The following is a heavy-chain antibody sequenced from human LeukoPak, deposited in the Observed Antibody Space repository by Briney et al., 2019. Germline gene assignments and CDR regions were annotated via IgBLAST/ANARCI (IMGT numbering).Heavy chain of an antibody. J-gene: IGHJ4*02. D-gene: IGHD5-18*01. V-gene: IGHV4-59*01. Sequence: ASETLSLTCTVSGGSIINYYWSWIRQPPGKGLECFVYVYYTGSTNYNPSLKSRVTISVDTSKNQFSLKLSSVTAADTAVYYCARVQIGYSYGLFDYGGQGTLVTVSS. CDR2: VYYTGST. CDR3: ARVQIGYSYGLFDY. CDR1: GGSIINYY.